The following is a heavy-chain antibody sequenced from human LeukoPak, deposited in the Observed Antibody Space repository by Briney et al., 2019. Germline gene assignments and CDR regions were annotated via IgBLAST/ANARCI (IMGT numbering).Heavy chain of an antibody. D-gene: IGHD3-9*01. CDR1: GGTFSTYA. V-gene: IGHV1-18*01. CDR3: ARNQGPGCRQETGYYSCAFDI. Sequence: ASVKVSCKASGGTFSTYAISWVRQAPGQGLEWMGWISAYNGNTNYAQKLQGRVTMTTDTSTSTAYMELRSLRSDDTAVCYCARNQGPGCRQETGYYSCAFDIWGQGTMVTVSS. J-gene: IGHJ3*02. CDR2: ISAYNGNT.